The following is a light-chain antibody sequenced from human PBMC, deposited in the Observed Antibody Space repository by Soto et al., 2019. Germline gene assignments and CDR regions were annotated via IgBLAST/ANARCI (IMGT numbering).Light chain of an antibody. CDR2: GAS. CDR1: QSVSSN. CDR3: QQYNNSPHT. Sequence: EIVMTQSPATLSVSPGERATLSCRASQSVSSNLAWYQQKPGQAPRLLIYGASTRATGIPARFSGSGSGTEFTRTISSLQSEDFAVYYGQQYNNSPHTFGQGTKLEIK. J-gene: IGKJ2*01. V-gene: IGKV3-15*01.